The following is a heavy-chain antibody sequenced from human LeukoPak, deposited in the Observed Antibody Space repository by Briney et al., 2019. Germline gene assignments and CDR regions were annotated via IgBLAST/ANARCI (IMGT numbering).Heavy chain of an antibody. V-gene: IGHV4-31*03. D-gene: IGHD3-3*01. J-gene: IGHJ5*02. CDR2: IYYSGST. CDR1: GGSISSGGYY. CDR3: ARGESYDFWSGYHNWFDP. Sequence: SSQTLSLTCTVSGGSISSGGYYWSWIRQHPGKGLEWIGYIYYSGSTYYNPSLKRRVTISLDPSTTQFSLKLSSVTAADTAVYYCARGESYDFWSGYHNWFDPWGQGTLVTVSS.